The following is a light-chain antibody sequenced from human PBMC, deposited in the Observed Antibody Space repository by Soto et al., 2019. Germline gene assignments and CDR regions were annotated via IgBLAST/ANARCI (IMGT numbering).Light chain of an antibody. V-gene: IGKV3-15*01. CDR1: QIVSTN. Sequence: VMTQSPATLSVSPWERAALSCRASQIVSTNLDWYQQKPGQPPRLPIYFASTRATAVPARFTAGGSGTEFTLTISSLQSDDLTVYYCQQYDKWPRTFGQGTKVEIK. J-gene: IGKJ1*01. CDR2: FAS. CDR3: QQYDKWPRT.